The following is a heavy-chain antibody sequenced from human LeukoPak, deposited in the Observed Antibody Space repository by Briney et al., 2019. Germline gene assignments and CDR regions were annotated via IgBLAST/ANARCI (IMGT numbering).Heavy chain of an antibody. D-gene: IGHD3-10*01. CDR3: ARNYNYGRYFFDS. V-gene: IGHV4-34*01. CDR2: INRGGST. J-gene: IGHJ4*02. Sequence: PSETLSLSCAVYGGSFSGYYLNWIRQPPGKGLEWIGEINRGGSTNYNPSLKSRITISVDTSKNQFSLKLTSVTAAGTAVYYCARNYNYGRYFFDSWGQGILVTVSS. CDR1: GGSFSGYY.